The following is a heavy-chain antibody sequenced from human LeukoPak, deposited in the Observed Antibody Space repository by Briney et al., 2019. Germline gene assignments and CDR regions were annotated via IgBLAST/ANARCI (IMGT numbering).Heavy chain of an antibody. Sequence: SETLSLTCTVSGGSISSYYWSWIRQPPGKGLEWIGYIYYSGSTYYNPSLKSRITISLDTSKNQFSLKLSSVTAADTAVYYCARQYSSNYYDDRGWFDPWGQGTLVTVSS. CDR1: GGSISSYY. CDR2: IYYSGST. CDR3: ARQYSSNYYDDRGWFDP. D-gene: IGHD6-13*01. V-gene: IGHV4-59*08. J-gene: IGHJ5*02.